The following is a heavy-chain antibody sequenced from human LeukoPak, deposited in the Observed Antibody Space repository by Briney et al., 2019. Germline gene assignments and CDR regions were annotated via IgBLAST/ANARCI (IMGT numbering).Heavy chain of an antibody. CDR2: ISSTSTYI. CDR1: GFIYRRYS. Sequence: PGGSLRLSCVASGFIYRRYSMNWVRQAPGKGLERVSTISSTSTYIYYADSVRGRFTISRDNAENSLYLQMTSLTVEDTAVYYCARDLSTGMPGGFDYWGQGSLVTVSS. D-gene: IGHD2-8*02. V-gene: IGHV3-21*01. CDR3: ARDLSTGMPGGFDY. J-gene: IGHJ4*02.